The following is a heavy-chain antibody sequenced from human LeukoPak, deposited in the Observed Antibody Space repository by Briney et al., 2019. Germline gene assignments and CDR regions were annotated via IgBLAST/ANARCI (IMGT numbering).Heavy chain of an antibody. CDR2: FTGRGGST. CDR3: ASDYGDPSGSN. J-gene: IGHJ4*02. CDR1: GFTFGNYG. Sequence: GGTLRLSCAASGFTFGNYGTTWVRQAPGKGLEWVSTFTGRGGSTFYADSVKGRFTISRDNAKNSLYLQMNSLRAEDTAVYYCASDYGDPSGSNWGQGTLVTVSS. V-gene: IGHV3-23*01. D-gene: IGHD4/OR15-4a*01.